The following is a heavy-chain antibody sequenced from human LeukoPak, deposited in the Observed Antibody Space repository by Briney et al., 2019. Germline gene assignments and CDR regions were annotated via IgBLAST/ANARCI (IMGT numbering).Heavy chain of an antibody. CDR1: GFTFSSYA. CDR2: ISNSGGRT. V-gene: IGHV3-23*01. CDR3: AKSYNGYESKPDY. D-gene: IGHD5-12*01. J-gene: IGHJ4*02. Sequence: GGSLRLSCAASGFTFSSYAMSWVRQAPGKGLEWVSSISNSGGRTFYTDSVKGRFTISRDNSKITLYLQMNSLRAEDTAVYYCAKSYNGYESKPDYWGQGTLVTVSS.